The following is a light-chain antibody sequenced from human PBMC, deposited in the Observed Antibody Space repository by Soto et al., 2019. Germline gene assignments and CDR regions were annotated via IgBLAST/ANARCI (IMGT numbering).Light chain of an antibody. V-gene: IGKV1-5*01. Sequence: IQLTQSPSSLSASVGARVTINFRASQNIRNWLAWYQQKPGKAPNPLIYDASSLKSGVPARFSGSGSGTEFTLTISSLQPDDFATYYCQQYNTYSTFGQGTRLEIK. CDR1: QNIRNW. CDR3: QQYNTYST. CDR2: DAS. J-gene: IGKJ5*01.